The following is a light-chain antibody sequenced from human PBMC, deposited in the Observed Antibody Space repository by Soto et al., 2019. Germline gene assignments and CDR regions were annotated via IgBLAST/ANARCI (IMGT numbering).Light chain of an antibody. CDR2: GAS. V-gene: IGKV3-15*01. CDR1: QSVSGN. Sequence: EIVMTQSPATLSVSPGERATLSCRASQSVSGNLAWYQQKPGQAPRLLIYGASTRATGIPARFSGSGSGTEFTLTITSLQPEDFAVYYCQQYNDWPPLTFGGGTKVEIK. J-gene: IGKJ4*01. CDR3: QQYNDWPPLT.